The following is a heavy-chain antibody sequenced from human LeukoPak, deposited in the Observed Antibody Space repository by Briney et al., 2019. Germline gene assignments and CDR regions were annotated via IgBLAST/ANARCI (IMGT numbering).Heavy chain of an antibody. D-gene: IGHD1-14*01. J-gene: IGHJ3*02. Sequence: GGSLRLSCAASGFTFSSYAMGWVRQAPGKGLEWVSAISGSGGSTYYADSVKGRFTISRDNSKNTLYLQMNSLRAEDTAVYYCAKDERAEGGAFDIWGQGTMVTVSS. CDR2: ISGSGGST. CDR1: GFTFSSYA. CDR3: AKDERAEGGAFDI. V-gene: IGHV3-23*01.